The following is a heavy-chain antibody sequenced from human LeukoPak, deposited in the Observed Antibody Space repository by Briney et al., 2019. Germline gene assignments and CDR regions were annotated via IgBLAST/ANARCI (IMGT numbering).Heavy chain of an antibody. D-gene: IGHD3-3*02. V-gene: IGHV3-23*01. Sequence: PGGSLRLSCAASGFTFDDYGMSWVRQAPGKGLEWVSAISGSGTNTYYADSVKGRFTISRDNSENTLDLQMNSLRAEDTAVYYCAKANGAIFGVAGYFDYWGQGTLVTVSS. CDR1: GFTFDDYG. CDR2: ISGSGTNT. J-gene: IGHJ4*02. CDR3: AKANGAIFGVAGYFDY.